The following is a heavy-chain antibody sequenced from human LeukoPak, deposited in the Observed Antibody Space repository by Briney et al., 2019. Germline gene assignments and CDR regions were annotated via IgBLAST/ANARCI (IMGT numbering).Heavy chain of an antibody. J-gene: IGHJ3*02. CDR2: IYPGDSDT. CDR1: GYSFTSYW. D-gene: IGHD2-2*01. CDR3: ARPRINGIVVEEAFDI. Sequence: SGESLKISCKGSGYSFTSYWIGWVRQMPGKVLEWMGIIYPGDSDTRYSPSFQGQVTISADKSISTAYLQWSSLKASDTAMYYCARPRINGIVVEEAFDIWGQGTMVTVSS. V-gene: IGHV5-51*01.